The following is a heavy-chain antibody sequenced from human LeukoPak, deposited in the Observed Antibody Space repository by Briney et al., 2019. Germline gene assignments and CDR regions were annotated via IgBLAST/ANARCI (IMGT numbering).Heavy chain of an antibody. Sequence: SETLSLTCTVSGGSTSSYYWNWIRQPAGKGPEWIGRIYTTGSTDYNPSLKSRVTMSLDMSKNQFSLRLTSVSAADTAVYYCARMMYFDSTGYYKDPYYFQYWGQGSLVTVSS. CDR1: GGSTSSYY. D-gene: IGHD3-22*01. V-gene: IGHV4-4*07. J-gene: IGHJ4*02. CDR2: IYTTGST. CDR3: ARMMYFDSTGYYKDPYYFQY.